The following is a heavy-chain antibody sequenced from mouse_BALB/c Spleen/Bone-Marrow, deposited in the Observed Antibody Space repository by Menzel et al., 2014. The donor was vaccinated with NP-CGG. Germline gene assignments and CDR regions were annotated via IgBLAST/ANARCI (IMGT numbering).Heavy chain of an antibody. CDR2: INVSSCGYT. V-gene: IGHV1-4*01. Sequence: VQLQQSGAELARPGASVKMSCKASGYTFTSYTLHWVKQRPGQGLEWIGYINVSSCGYTNYNQRFKDKATLTADKSSSTAYMQLSSPTSEDSAVYYCARFITTATEYFDYWGQGTTPTVSS. CDR1: GYTFTSYT. J-gene: IGHJ2*01. CDR3: ARFITTATEYFDY. D-gene: IGHD1-2*01.